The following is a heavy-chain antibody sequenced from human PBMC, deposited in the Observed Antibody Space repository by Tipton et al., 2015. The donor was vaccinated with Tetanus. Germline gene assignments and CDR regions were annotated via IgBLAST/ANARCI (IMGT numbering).Heavy chain of an antibody. D-gene: IGHD3-16*01. CDR3: GGREGVGGDYDYVWRTVFDAFDI. Sequence: QLVQSGAEEKKPGESLKISCKGSGCSFTSYWIGWVRQMPGKGLEWMGLIYPGDSDTRYSPPSQGQVTISADKSISYASLQGSSREAWVTAMYYCGGREGVGGDYDYVWRTVFDAFDIWGQGTMVTVSS. V-gene: IGHV5-51*01. CDR2: IYPGDSDT. CDR1: GCSFTSYW. J-gene: IGHJ3*02.